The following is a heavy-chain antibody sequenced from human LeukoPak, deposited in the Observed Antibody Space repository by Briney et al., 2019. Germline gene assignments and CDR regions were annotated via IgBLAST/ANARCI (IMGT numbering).Heavy chain of an antibody. CDR1: GFTFSSYG. J-gene: IGHJ4*02. V-gene: IGHV3-30*18. Sequence: PGGSLRLSCAASGFTFSSYGMHWVRQAPGKGLEWVAVISYDGSNKYYADSVKGRFTISRDNSKNTLYLQMNRVRAEDTAVYYCAKDGLEGYYFDYWGQGTLVTVSS. CDR2: ISYDGSNK. D-gene: IGHD3/OR15-3a*01. CDR3: AKDGLEGYYFDY.